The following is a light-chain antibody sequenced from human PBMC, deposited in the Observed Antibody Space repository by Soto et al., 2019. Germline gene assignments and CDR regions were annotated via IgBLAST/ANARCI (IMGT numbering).Light chain of an antibody. J-gene: IGKJ5*01. V-gene: IGKV3-20*01. CDR1: QSVSSSY. Sequence: IVFRQSRGTQYLYPGERATISCRALQSVSSSYLAWYQQKPGQAPRLLIYGASSRATGIPDRFSGSGFGTDFTLTISRLEPEDFALYYCQHFAGGLRIPFAQGTRLEIK. CDR2: GAS. CDR3: QHFAGGLRIP.